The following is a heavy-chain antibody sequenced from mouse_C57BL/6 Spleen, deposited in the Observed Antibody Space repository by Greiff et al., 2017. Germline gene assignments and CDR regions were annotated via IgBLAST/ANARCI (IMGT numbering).Heavy chain of an antibody. CDR2: INPNNGGT. J-gene: IGHJ4*01. D-gene: IGHD2-4*01. Sequence: VQLQQSGPELVKPGASVKISCKASGYTFTDYYMNWVKQSHGKSLEWIGDINPNNGGTSYNQKFKGKATLTVDKSSSPAYMELRSLTSEDSAVYYCARGDYDVSYAMDYWGQGTSVTVSS. V-gene: IGHV1-26*01. CDR3: ARGDYDVSYAMDY. CDR1: GYTFTDYY.